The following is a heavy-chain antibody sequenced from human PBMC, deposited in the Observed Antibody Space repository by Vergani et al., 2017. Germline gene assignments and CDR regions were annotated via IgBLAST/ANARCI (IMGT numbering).Heavy chain of an antibody. CDR3: ARHSTVEWLVKLGWIDP. D-gene: IGHD6-19*01. CDR1: GASIRSSNYY. Sequence: QLQLQESGPGLVKPSATLSLTCSVSGASIRSSNYYWGWIRPPPGKGLDWMASIYYSGSTYYNPSLKSRVTISVDTSKNQFSLKLSSVTAADTAVYFCARHSTVEWLVKLGWIDPWGQGSLVTVSS. CDR2: IYYSGST. J-gene: IGHJ5*02. V-gene: IGHV4-39*01.